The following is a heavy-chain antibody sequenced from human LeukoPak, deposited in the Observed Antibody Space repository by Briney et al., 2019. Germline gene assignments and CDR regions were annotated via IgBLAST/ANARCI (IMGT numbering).Heavy chain of an antibody. CDR2: ISSSGSTI. J-gene: IGHJ4*02. D-gene: IGHD6-19*01. CDR1: GFTFSNYA. CDR3: ARPGAVAGKYWDFDY. Sequence: PGGSLRLSCAASGFTFSNYAMHWVRQAPGKGLEWVSYISSSGSTIYYADSVKGRFTISRDNAKNSLYLQMNSLRAEDTAVYYCARPGAVAGKYWDFDYWGQGTLVTVSS. V-gene: IGHV3-48*03.